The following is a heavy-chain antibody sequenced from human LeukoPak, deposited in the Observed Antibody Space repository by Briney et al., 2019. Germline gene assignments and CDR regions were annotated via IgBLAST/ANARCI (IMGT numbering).Heavy chain of an antibody. CDR2: IYYIGST. D-gene: IGHD4-17*01. Sequence: SETLSLTCTVSGGSISSYYWSWIRQPPGKGLEWIGYIYYIGSTNYNPSLKSRVTISVDTSKNQFSLKVSSVTAADTAVYYCARDPTTVTKGFDIWGQGTLVTVSS. J-gene: IGHJ3*02. CDR3: ARDPTTVTKGFDI. V-gene: IGHV4-59*01. CDR1: GGSISSYY.